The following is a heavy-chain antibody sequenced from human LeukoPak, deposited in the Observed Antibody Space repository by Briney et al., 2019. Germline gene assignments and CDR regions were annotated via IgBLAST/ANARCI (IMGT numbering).Heavy chain of an antibody. CDR3: TRDCSGGSCWGDAFDI. D-gene: IGHD2-15*01. CDR1: GFTFSSYW. CDR2: INSDGSST. Sequence: GGSLRLSCAASGFTFSSYWMHWVRQAPGKGLVWVSRINSDGSSTTYADSVKGRFTISRDNAKNTLYLQMNSLRAEDTAVYYCTRDCSGGSCWGDAFDIWGQGTMVTVSS. V-gene: IGHV3-74*01. J-gene: IGHJ3*02.